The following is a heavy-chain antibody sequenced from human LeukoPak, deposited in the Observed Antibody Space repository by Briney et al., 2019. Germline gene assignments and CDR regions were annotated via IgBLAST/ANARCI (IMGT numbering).Heavy chain of an antibody. J-gene: IGHJ6*02. D-gene: IGHD3-10*01. CDR2: ISFDGSNK. CDR1: GFTFSGYG. CDR3: TKARGGGMNV. V-gene: IGHV3-30*18. Sequence: GRSLTLSCAASGFTFSGYGMHWVRQAPGKGLEWVAVISFDGSNKYYADSVKGRFTFSRDNSKNTLYLQMNSLRAEDTAVYYCTKARGGGMNVWGQGTTVTVCS.